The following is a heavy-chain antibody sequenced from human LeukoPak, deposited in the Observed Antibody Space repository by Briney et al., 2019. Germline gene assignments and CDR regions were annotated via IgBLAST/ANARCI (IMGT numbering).Heavy chain of an antibody. CDR2: FDPEDGET. CDR1: GYTLTELS. V-gene: IGHV1-24*01. J-gene: IGHJ5*02. D-gene: IGHD3-10*02. Sequence: ASVKVSCKVSGYTLTELSMHWVRQAPGKGLEWMGGFDPEDGETIYAQKFQGRVTITADESTSTAYMELSSLRSEDTAVYYCARDRETTMFSAWFDPWGQGTLVTVSS. CDR3: ARDRETTMFSAWFDP.